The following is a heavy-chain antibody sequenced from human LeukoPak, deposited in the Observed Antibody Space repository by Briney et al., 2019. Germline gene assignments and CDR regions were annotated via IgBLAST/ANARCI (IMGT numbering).Heavy chain of an antibody. V-gene: IGHV1-2*02. CDR2: INPNSGGT. J-gene: IGHJ3*02. CDR1: GYAFTGYY. D-gene: IGHD2-15*01. CDR3: ASVVVVAANDAFDI. Sequence: ASVKVSCKASGYAFTGYYMHWVRQAPGQGLEWMGWINPNSGGTNYAQKFQGRVTMTRDTSISTAYMELSRLRSDDTAVYYCASVVVVAANDAFDIWGQGTVVTVSS.